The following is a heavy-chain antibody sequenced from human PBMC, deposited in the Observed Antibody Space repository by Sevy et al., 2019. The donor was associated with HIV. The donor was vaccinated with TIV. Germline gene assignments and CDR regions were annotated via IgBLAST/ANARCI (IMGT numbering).Heavy chain of an antibody. CDR3: ARGFASGITGTTGYYYYYMDV. Sequence: SETLSLTCTVSGGSISSYYWSWIRQPPGKGLEWIGYIYYSGSTNYNPSLKSRVTISVDTSKNQFSLKLSSVTAADTAVYYCARGFASGITGTTGYYYYYMDVWGKGTTVTVSS. D-gene: IGHD1-7*01. CDR2: IYYSGST. V-gene: IGHV4-59*01. J-gene: IGHJ6*03. CDR1: GGSISSYY.